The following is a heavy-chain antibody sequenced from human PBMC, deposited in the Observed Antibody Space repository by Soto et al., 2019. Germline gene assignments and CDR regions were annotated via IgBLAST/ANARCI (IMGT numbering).Heavy chain of an antibody. CDR1: GGTFSSYA. Sequence: SVKVSCKASGGTFSSYAISWVRQAPGQGLEWMGGTIPIFGTANYAQKFQGRVTITADESTSTAYMELSSLRSEDTAVYYCARAPGGGNYAFDIWGQGTMVTVSS. CDR3: ARAPGGGNYAFDI. D-gene: IGHD2-21*02. J-gene: IGHJ3*02. V-gene: IGHV1-69*13. CDR2: TIPIFGTA.